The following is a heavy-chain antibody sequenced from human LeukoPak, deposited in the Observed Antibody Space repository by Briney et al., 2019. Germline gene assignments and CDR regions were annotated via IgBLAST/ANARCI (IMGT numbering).Heavy chain of an antibody. Sequence: SETLSLTCTVSGGSISSYYWSWIRQPPGKGLEWIGYIYYSGSTNYNPSLKSRVTISVDTSKNQFSLKLSSVTAADTAVYYCARANYYDSSGYSYYFDYWGQGTLVTVSS. J-gene: IGHJ4*02. D-gene: IGHD3-22*01. CDR1: GGSISSYY. V-gene: IGHV4-59*01. CDR2: IYYSGST. CDR3: ARANYYDSSGYSYYFDY.